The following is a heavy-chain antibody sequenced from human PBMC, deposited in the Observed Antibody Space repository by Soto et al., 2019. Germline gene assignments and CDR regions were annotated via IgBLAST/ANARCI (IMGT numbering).Heavy chain of an antibody. CDR3: AAGTYYYGSGTGLDV. CDR2: IVVGSGNT. Sequence: GASVKVSCKASGFTFTSSAMQWVRQARGQRLEWIGWIVVGSGNTNYAQKFQERVTITRDMSTSTAYMELSSLRSEDTAVYYCAAGTYYYGSGTGLDVWGQGTTVTVSS. V-gene: IGHV1-58*02. J-gene: IGHJ6*02. CDR1: GFTFTSSA. D-gene: IGHD3-10*01.